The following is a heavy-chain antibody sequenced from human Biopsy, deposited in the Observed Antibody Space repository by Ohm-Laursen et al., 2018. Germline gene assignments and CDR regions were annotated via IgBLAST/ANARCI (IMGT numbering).Heavy chain of an antibody. D-gene: IGHD3-10*01. CDR2: ISYDGSNI. V-gene: IGHV3-30*03. Sequence: SLRLSCTAFGFIFSTYVMHWVRQAPGKGLEWVALISYDGSNIHYAVSVKGRFTISRDNSKNTLCLQMNSLRAEDTAIYSCAGNYGDYYFDFWGRGTLVTVSS. CDR3: AGNYGDYYFDF. CDR1: GFIFSTYV. J-gene: IGHJ4*02.